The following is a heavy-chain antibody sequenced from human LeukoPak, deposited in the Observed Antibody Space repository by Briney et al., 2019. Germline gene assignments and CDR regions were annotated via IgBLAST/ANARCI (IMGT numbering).Heavy chain of an antibody. CDR2: INRDGSGT. V-gene: IGHV3-74*01. J-gene: IGHJ4*02. D-gene: IGHD4-11*01. Sequence: PGGSLRLSCAASGFTFSTYWMHWVRQAPGKGLVWVSRINRDGSGTNYADSVKGRFTISRDNAKNTLYLQMSSLRAEDTAVYYCTKDLSYSLDYWGQGTLVTVSS. CDR1: GFTFSTYW. CDR3: TKDLSYSLDY.